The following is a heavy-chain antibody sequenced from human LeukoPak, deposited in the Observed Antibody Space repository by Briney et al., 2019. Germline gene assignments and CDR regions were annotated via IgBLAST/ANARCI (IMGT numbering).Heavy chain of an antibody. D-gene: IGHD3-10*01. Sequence: PSETLSLTCTVSGGSITTSSYYWGWIRQPPGKGLEWIGSIYYSGSTYYNPSLKSRVTISVDTSKNHFSLKLSSVTAADTAVYYCARERSMVRGVSWFDPWGQGTLVTVSS. CDR1: GGSITTSSYY. CDR2: IYYSGST. J-gene: IGHJ5*02. V-gene: IGHV4-39*07. CDR3: ARERSMVRGVSWFDP.